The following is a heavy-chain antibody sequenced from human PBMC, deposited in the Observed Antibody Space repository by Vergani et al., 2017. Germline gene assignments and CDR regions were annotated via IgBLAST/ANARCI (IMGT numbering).Heavy chain of an antibody. CDR3: ARQYSGSFAGRFYFDY. CDR1: GGSISSSSYY. J-gene: IGHJ4*02. V-gene: IGHV4-39*01. D-gene: IGHD1-26*01. CDR2: IYYSGST. Sequence: QLQLQESGPGLVKPSETLSLTCTVSGGSISSSSYYWGWIRQPPGKVLEWIGSIYYSGSTYYNPSLKSRVTISVDTSKNQFYLKLSSVTAADTAVYYCARQYSGSFAGRFYFDYWGQGTLVTVSS.